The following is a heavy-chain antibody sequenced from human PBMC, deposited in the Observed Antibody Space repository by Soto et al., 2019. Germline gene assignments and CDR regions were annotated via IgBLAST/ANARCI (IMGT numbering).Heavy chain of an antibody. D-gene: IGHD4-17*01. CDR2: IYYSGST. J-gene: IGHJ5*02. V-gene: IGHV4-39*01. Sequence: KQSQTLSLTCTVSGGSISSSSYYWGWIRQPPGKGLEWIGSIYYSGSTYYNPSLKSRVTISVDTSKNQFSLKLSSVTAADTAVYYCARTRTTMTTEGVVWFDPWGQGTLVTVSS. CDR1: GGSISSSSYY. CDR3: ARTRTTMTTEGVVWFDP.